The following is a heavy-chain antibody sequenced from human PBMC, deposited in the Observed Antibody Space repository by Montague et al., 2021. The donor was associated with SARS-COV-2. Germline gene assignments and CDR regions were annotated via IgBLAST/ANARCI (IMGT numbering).Heavy chain of an antibody. Sequence: SETLSLTCTVSGGSISSSSYYWGWIRQPPGKGLEWIGSIYYSGSTYYNPSLKSRVTISADTSKNQFSLKLSSVTAADTAVYYCARLGAGSYYTLDYWAREPWSPSPQ. J-gene: IGHJ4*02. V-gene: IGHV4-39*01. D-gene: IGHD3-10*01. CDR2: IYYSGST. CDR1: GGSISSSSYY. CDR3: ARLGAGSYYTLDY.